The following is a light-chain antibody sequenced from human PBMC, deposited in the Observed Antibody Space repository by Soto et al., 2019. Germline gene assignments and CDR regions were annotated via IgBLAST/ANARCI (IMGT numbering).Light chain of an antibody. J-gene: IGKJ2*01. CDR1: QSLLYSSNNKNY. V-gene: IGKV4-1*01. Sequence: DIVMTQSPDSLAVSLGERATINCKSSQSLLYSSNNKNYLAWYQQKPGQPPKLLIYWASTRESGVPDRFSGSGSGTDFTLTISSLQAEDVAVYYCQPYYSTPYTFGQGTKLEIK. CDR3: QPYYSTPYT. CDR2: WAS.